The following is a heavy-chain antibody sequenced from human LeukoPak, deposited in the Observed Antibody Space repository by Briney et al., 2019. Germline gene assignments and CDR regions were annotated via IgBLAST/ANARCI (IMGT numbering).Heavy chain of an antibody. CDR2: IKQDGSEK. V-gene: IGHV3-7*01. J-gene: IGHJ5*02. CDR3: ARDLNYDFWSGAQDR. Sequence: GGSLRLSCAASGFTFSGYRMSWVRQAPGKGLEWVANIKQDGSEKYYVDSVKGRFTISRDNAKNSLYLQMNSLRAEDTAVYYCARDLNYDFWSGAQDRWGQGTLVTVSS. D-gene: IGHD3-3*01. CDR1: GFTFSGYR.